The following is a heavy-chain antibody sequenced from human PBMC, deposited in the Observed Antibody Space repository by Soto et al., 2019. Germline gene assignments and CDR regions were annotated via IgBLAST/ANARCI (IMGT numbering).Heavy chain of an antibody. V-gene: IGHV4-59*01. CDR3: ARDSRGDYYDSSGQYYDYYYGMDV. Sequence: SETLSLTCTVSGGSLSTYYWSWIRQPPGKGLEWIGYIYYSGSTNYNPSLKSRVTISVDTSKNQFSLKVSSVTAADTAVYYCARDSRGDYYDSSGQYYDYYYGMDVWGQGTTVTVSS. D-gene: IGHD3-22*01. CDR1: GGSLSTYY. CDR2: IYYSGST. J-gene: IGHJ6*02.